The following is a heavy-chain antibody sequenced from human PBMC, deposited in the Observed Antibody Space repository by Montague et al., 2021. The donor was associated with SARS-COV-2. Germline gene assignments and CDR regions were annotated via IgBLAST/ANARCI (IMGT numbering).Heavy chain of an antibody. CDR2: INHSGST. J-gene: IGHJ4*02. CDR1: GASFNGYY. CDR3: TRRLHGFNRHYFDY. D-gene: IGHD5-24*01. V-gene: IGHV4-34*01. Sequence: SETLSLTCAVCGASFNGYYWTWIRQPPGKGLEWIGEINHSGSTSYNPSLRSRVTISVDTSKNQFSLKLTSVTAADTAVYYCTRRLHGFNRHYFDYWGQGTLVTVSS.